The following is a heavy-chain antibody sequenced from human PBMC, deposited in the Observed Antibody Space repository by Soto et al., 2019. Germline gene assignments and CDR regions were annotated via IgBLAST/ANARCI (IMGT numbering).Heavy chain of an antibody. CDR3: ARDSVVAGTGWYFDL. J-gene: IGHJ2*01. V-gene: IGHV3-30-3*01. D-gene: IGHD6-19*01. CDR1: GFTFSSYA. CDR2: ISYDGSNK. Sequence: QVQLVESGGGVVQPGRSLRLSCAASGFTFSSYAMHWVRQAPGKGLEWVAVISYDGSNKYYADSVKGRFTISRDNSKNTRYLQMNSLRAEDTAVYYCARDSVVAGTGWYFDLWGRGTLVTVSS.